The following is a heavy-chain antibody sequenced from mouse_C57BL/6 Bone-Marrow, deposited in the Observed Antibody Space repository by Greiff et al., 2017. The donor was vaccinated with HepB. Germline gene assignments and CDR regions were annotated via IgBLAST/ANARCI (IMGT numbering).Heavy chain of an antibody. Sequence: EVKLEESGPGLVKPSQSLSLTCSVTGYSITSGYYWNWIRQFPGNKLEWMGYISYDGSNNYNPSLKNRISITRDTSKNQFFLKLNSVTTEDTATYYCASYYYGSSYPAYWGQGTLVTVSA. D-gene: IGHD1-1*01. J-gene: IGHJ3*01. CDR2: ISYDGSN. CDR3: ASYYYGSSYPAY. CDR1: GYSITSGYY. V-gene: IGHV3-6*01.